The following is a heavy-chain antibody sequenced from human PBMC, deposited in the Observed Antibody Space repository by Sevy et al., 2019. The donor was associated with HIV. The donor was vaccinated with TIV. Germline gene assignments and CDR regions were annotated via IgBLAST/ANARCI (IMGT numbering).Heavy chain of an antibody. D-gene: IGHD6-13*01. J-gene: IGHJ4*02. CDR3: ARYSIAAAGTPFFSY. CDR1: GYTFTSYD. Sequence: ASVKVSCKASGYTFTSYDINWVRQATGQGLEWMGWMNPNSVNTGYAQKFQGRVTMTRNTSISTAYMELSSLRSEDTAVYYCARYSIAAAGTPFFSYWGQGTLVTVSS. CDR2: MNPNSVNT. V-gene: IGHV1-8*01.